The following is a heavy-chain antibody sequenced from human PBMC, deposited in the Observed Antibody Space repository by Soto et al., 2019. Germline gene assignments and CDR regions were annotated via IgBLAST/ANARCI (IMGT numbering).Heavy chain of an antibody. CDR3: ARESHDIVVVPATVLGPFTWFDP. CDR2: IIPIFGTA. D-gene: IGHD2-2*01. Sequence: SVKVSCKASGGTFSSYAISWVRQAPGQGLEWMGGIIPIFGTANYAQRFQGRVTITADKSTSTAYMELSSLRSEDTAVYYCARESHDIVVVPATVLGPFTWFDPWGQGTLVTV. V-gene: IGHV1-69*06. J-gene: IGHJ5*02. CDR1: GGTFSSYA.